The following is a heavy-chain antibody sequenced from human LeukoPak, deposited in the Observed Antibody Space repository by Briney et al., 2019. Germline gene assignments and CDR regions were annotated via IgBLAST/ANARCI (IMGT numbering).Heavy chain of an antibody. V-gene: IGHV3-23*01. Sequence: GGSLRLSCAASGFTFSSYAMGWVRQAPGKGLEWVSAISGSGGSTYYADSVKGRFTISRDNSKNTLYLQMNSLRAEDTAVYYCAKSLGYCSSTSCYMEYYGMDVWGQGTTVTVSS. CDR2: ISGSGGST. D-gene: IGHD2-2*02. CDR1: GFTFSSYA. CDR3: AKSLGYCSSTSCYMEYYGMDV. J-gene: IGHJ6*02.